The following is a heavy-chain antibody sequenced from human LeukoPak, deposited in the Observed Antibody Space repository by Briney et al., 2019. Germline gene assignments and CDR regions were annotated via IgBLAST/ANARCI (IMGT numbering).Heavy chain of an antibody. V-gene: IGHV3-33*08. CDR2: IWFDGSNE. CDR3: PRTLYGIDV. J-gene: IGHJ6*02. CDR1: GFTFSSYG. Sequence: GGSLRLTCAASGFTFSSYGMHWVRQAPDKGLEWVAVIWFDGSNEYYADSVKGRFTISRDNSKNTLYLQMNSLRAEDTGVYYCPRTLYGIDVWGQGTTVVVSS.